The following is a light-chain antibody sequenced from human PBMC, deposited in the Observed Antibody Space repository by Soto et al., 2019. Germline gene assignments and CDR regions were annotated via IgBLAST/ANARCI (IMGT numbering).Light chain of an antibody. V-gene: IGKV2-28*01. Sequence: EIVMTQSPLSLTVTPGEPASISCKSSQSLQHNNGNTLLDLYMQKPGQSPQLLSYLASRRAPGAPDRVSGSGSGTDFTLRISTVEADDAAIYYCMQALQTPLTFGQGTKLEI. CDR1: QSLQHNNGNTL. CDR3: MQALQTPLT. CDR2: LAS. J-gene: IGKJ1*01.